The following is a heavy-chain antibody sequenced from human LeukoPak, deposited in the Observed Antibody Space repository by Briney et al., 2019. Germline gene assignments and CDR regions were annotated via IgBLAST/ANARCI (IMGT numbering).Heavy chain of an antibody. Sequence: ASVKVSCKASGYTFSNYYMHWVRQAPGQGLEWMGIINPSGGSTSYEQKFQGRVTMTRDTSTSTVYMELSSLRSEDTAVYYCARECGYDYVWGSYRYPFDYWGQGTLVTVSS. V-gene: IGHV1-46*01. CDR3: ARECGYDYVWGSYRYPFDY. J-gene: IGHJ4*02. CDR1: GYTFSNYY. CDR2: INPSGGST. D-gene: IGHD3-16*02.